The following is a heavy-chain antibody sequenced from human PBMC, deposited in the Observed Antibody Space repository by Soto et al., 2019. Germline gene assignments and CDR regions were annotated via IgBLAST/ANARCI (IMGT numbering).Heavy chain of an antibody. CDR3: ARDLAYAWSYNWFDP. J-gene: IGHJ5*02. CDR1: GFSFSRYA. Sequence: QVHLVESGGGVVQPGRSLRLSCAASGFSFSRYAMHWVRQAPGKGLEWVAVISYDGSNKYYAESVKGRFTISRDNSKNTLYVQRNSLRVEDTAVYYCARDLAYAWSYNWFDPWGQGTLVTVSS. D-gene: IGHD2-8*02. CDR2: ISYDGSNK. V-gene: IGHV3-30-3*01.